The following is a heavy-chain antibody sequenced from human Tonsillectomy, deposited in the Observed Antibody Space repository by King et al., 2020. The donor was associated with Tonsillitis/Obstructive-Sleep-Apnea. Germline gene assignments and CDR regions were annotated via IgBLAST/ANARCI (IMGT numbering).Heavy chain of an antibody. J-gene: IGHJ4*02. CDR1: GGTFSSYA. CDR3: ASAGNGDFDY. Sequence: VQLVESGAEVKKPGSSVTVSCKASGGTFSSYAIGWVRQAPGQGLEWMGGIIPVLAIPNYAQKFQGRVTITADVSTSTAYMELSSLRSEDTAVYYCASAGNGDFDYWGQGTLVTVSS. V-gene: IGHV1-69*10. D-gene: IGHD4-23*01. CDR2: IIPVLAIP.